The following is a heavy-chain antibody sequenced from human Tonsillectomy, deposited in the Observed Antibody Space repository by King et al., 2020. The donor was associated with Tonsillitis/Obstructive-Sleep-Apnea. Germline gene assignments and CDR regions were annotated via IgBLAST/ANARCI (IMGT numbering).Heavy chain of an antibody. D-gene: IGHD3-16*02. Sequence: DVQLVESGGGLIQPVGSLRLSCAASGFTVSSNYMSWVFQAPGKGLECVSGIYSVGSTSSADSVKGLLTISRDNSKNTLYLKMNSLRAEDTAVYYCNYIWGSYRSPFSGDYWGQGTLVTVSS. CDR1: GFTVSSNY. CDR3: NYIWGSYRSPFSGDY. J-gene: IGHJ4*02. V-gene: IGHV3-53*01. CDR2: IYSVGST.